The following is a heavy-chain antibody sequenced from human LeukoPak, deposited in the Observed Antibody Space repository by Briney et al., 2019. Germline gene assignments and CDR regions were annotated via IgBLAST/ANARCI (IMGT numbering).Heavy chain of an antibody. D-gene: IGHD6-19*01. CDR1: GGSISSTSYY. V-gene: IGHV4-39*01. J-gene: IGHJ4*02. CDR2: FYYSGNT. Sequence: SETLSLTCTVSGGSISSTSYYWGWIRQPPGKGLEWIGDFYYSGNTYYNPSLKSRVTISVDTSKNQFFLKLSSVTAADTAVYYCATKQWLVRENYFDYWGQGTLVTVSS. CDR3: ATKQWLVRENYFDY.